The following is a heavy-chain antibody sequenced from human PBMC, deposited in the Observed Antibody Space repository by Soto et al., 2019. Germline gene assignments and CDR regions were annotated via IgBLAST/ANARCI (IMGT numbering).Heavy chain of an antibody. Sequence: ASVKVSGKAAGNTCTNFGVTCVLQSGVQGLDWMGCISAYTDDPNYAQKFQGRVTMTIDTSTSTAYLDLRSLTSDDTAVYYGARVIPGAEAWFDPWGQGTLVTVSS. CDR3: ARVIPGAEAWFDP. CDR2: ISAYTDDP. V-gene: IGHV1-18*01. D-gene: IGHD2-2*01. CDR1: GNTCTNFG. J-gene: IGHJ5*02.